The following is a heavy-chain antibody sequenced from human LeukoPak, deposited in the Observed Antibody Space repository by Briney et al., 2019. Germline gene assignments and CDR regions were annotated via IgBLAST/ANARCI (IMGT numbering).Heavy chain of an antibody. CDR3: ARGESWAFDF. CDR1: GFTFSSYW. D-gene: IGHD1-26*01. J-gene: IGHJ4*02. CDR2: IKQDGSEK. Sequence: GGSLRLSCAAAGFTFSSYWMSWVRQAAGKGLEWVANIKQDGSEKYYVGSVEGRFTVSRDNAKNSRYLQMNSLRAEDTAVYYCARGESWAFDFWGQGTLVTVSS. V-gene: IGHV3-7*05.